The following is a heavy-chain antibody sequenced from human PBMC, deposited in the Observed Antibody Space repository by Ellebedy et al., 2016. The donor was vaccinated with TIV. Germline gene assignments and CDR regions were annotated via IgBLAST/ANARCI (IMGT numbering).Heavy chain of an antibody. J-gene: IGHJ6*02. CDR1: GYSFTSYY. CDR2: INPSGGRT. CDR3: ARDPHDIAIPSYFYGLDV. D-gene: IGHD3-9*01. Sequence: AASVKVSCKASGYSFTSYYMHWVRQAPGQGLEWMGIINPSGGRTSYAQKFQGRVTMTRDTSTSTVYMGLSSLRSDDTAVYYCARDPHDIAIPSYFYGLDVWGQGTTVTVSS. V-gene: IGHV1-46*01.